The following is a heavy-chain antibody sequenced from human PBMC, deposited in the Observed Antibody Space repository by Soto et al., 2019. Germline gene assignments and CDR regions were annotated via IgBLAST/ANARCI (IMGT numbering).Heavy chain of an antibody. J-gene: IGHJ4*02. CDR3: AKSVAYCGGDCYSDY. Sequence: GGSLRLSCAASGFTFSSYAMSWVRQAPGKGLEWVSAISGSGGSTYYADSVKGRFTISRDNSKNTLYLQMNSLGAEDTAVYYCAKSVAYCGGDCYSDYWGQGTLVTVSS. D-gene: IGHD2-21*02. CDR1: GFTFSSYA. V-gene: IGHV3-23*01. CDR2: ISGSGGST.